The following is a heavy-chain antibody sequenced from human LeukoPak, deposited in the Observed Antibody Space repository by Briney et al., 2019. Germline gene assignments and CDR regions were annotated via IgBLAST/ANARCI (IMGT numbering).Heavy chain of an antibody. J-gene: IGHJ4*02. Sequence: GGSLRLSCAASGFTFRSFAMHWVRQAPGKGLEWVSIISHDGTNEYYADSVKGRFTTSRDNAKKTLYLQMNSLRVEDTAFYYCVQRGGLDYWGQGTLVTVSS. V-gene: IGHV3-30*04. CDR3: VQRGGLDY. CDR2: ISHDGTNE. CDR1: GFTFRSFA. D-gene: IGHD3-16*01.